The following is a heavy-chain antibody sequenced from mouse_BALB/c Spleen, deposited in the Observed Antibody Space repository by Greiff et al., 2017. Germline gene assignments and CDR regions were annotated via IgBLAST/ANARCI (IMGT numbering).Heavy chain of an antibody. CDR2: IDPANGNT. CDR3: ARSGTTVVHYFDY. CDR1: GFNIKDTY. Sequence: VQLQQSGAELVKPGASVKLSCTASGFNIKDTYIHWVKQRPEQGLEWIGRIDPANGNTKYDPKFQGKATITADTSSNTAYLQLSSLTSEDTAVYYCARSGTTVVHYFDYWGQGTTRTVSS. J-gene: IGHJ2*01. D-gene: IGHD1-1*01. V-gene: IGHV14-3*02.